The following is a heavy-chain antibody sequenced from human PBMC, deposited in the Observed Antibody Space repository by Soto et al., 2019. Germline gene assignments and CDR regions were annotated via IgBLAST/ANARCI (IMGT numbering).Heavy chain of an antibody. D-gene: IGHD3-22*01. J-gene: IGHJ4*02. Sequence: SETLSLTCSVSGGSVSGYSWSWILKPPGKGLEYIGYIYYRGTTNYNPSLESRVTISVDTSKNQFSLKLTSVTAADTAVYYCATRTYYYDSSGKDYFDYWGQGTLVTVSS. V-gene: IGHV4-59*02. CDR1: GGSVSGYS. CDR3: ATRTYYYDSSGKDYFDY. CDR2: IYYRGTT.